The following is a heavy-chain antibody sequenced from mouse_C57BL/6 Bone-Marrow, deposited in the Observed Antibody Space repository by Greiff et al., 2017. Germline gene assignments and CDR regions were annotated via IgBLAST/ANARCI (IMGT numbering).Heavy chain of an antibody. J-gene: IGHJ1*03. CDR1: GYTFTSYW. D-gene: IGHD1-1*01. CDR2: INPSNGGT. CDR3: ARTAPYYGSGVWYFDV. Sequence: VQLQQPGTELVKPGASVKLSCKASGYTFTSYWMHWVKQRPGQGLEWIGNINPSNGGTNYNEKFKSKATLTVDKSSSTAYMQRSSLTSEDSAVYYCARTAPYYGSGVWYFDVWGTGTTVTVSS. V-gene: IGHV1-53*01.